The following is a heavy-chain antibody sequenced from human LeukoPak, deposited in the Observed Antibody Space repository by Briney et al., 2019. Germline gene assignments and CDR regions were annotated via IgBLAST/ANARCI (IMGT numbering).Heavy chain of an antibody. V-gene: IGHV1-46*03. D-gene: IGHD2-21*01. J-gene: IGHJ5*02. CDR3: ARALAYCGGDCIPLGFGP. CDR1: GYTFTSYY. CDR2: INPSGGST. Sequence: ASVKVSCKASGYTFTSYYMHWVRQAPGQGLEWMGIINPSGGSTSYAQKFQGRVTMTRDTSTSTVYMELSSLRSEDTAVYYCARALAYCGGDCIPLGFGPWGQGTLVTVSS.